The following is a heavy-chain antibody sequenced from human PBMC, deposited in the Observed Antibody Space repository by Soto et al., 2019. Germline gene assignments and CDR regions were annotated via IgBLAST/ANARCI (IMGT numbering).Heavy chain of an antibody. V-gene: IGHV1-3*01. J-gene: IGHJ6*03. CDR2: INAGNGNT. CDR1: GYTFTSYA. CDR3: ARALSGYYGSGTHYYYYMDV. D-gene: IGHD3-10*01. Sequence: ASVKVSCKASGYTFTSYAMHWVRQAPGQRLEWMGWINAGNGNTKYSQKFQGRVTITRDTSASTAYMELSSLRSEDTAVYYCARALSGYYGSGTHYYYYMDVWGKGTTVTVSS.